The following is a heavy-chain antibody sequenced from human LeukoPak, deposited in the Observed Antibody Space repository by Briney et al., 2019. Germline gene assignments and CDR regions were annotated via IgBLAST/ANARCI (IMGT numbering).Heavy chain of an antibody. CDR2: IHYTGST. J-gene: IGHJ4*02. D-gene: IGHD3-3*01. V-gene: IGHV4-39*07. Sequence: PSETLSLTCTVSGGSIGSSTYYWGWIRQPPGKGLEWIGSIHYTGSTFYNPSLKSRVSVSVDTSKNQFSVKLSSVTAADTAVYYCARDSRYSEWGQGTLVTVSS. CDR3: ARDSRYSE. CDR1: GGSIGSSTYY.